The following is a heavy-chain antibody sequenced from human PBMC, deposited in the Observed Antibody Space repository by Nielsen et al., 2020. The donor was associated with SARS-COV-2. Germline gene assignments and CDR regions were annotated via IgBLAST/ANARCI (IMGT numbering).Heavy chain of an antibody. V-gene: IGHV3-15*01. CDR2: IKSKVDGGTT. CDR1: GFTFSDAW. CDR3: ARGQFTGTYGRGAFDV. J-gene: IGHJ3*01. Sequence: GGSLRLSCAASGFTFSDAWMSWVRQVPGKGLEWVGRIKSKVDGGTTDYAGPVKGRFTISRDDAKNSLYLQMNSLRAEDTALYYCARGQFTGTYGRGAFDVWGQGTMVTVSS. D-gene: IGHD1-26*01.